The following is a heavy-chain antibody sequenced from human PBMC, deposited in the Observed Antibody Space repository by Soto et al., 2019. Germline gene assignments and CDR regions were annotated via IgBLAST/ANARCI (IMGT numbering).Heavy chain of an antibody. CDR1: GYTFTTYY. J-gene: IGHJ4*02. D-gene: IGHD2-8*01. Sequence: QVQLVQSGGEVKKPGASVKVSCKAYGYTFTTYYMHWVRQAPGQGLEWMGIINPNDGSTFYAQKCQGRVTMTRDRSTSTVYMELSSLRSEDTAVYYCARDGPVYYFDYWGQGTLVTVSS. CDR3: ARDGPVYYFDY. CDR2: INPNDGST. V-gene: IGHV1-46*03.